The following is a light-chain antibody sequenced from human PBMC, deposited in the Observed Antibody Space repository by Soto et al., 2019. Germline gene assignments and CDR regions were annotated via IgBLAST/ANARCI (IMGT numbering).Light chain of an antibody. Sequence: EIVLTQSPATLSVSPGERATLSCRASQPISRTLAWYQQKPGQAPRLLFYGASTRATGVPARFSGSGSGSDFPLTIDSLQSEDFAVYFCQQYNDWPYTFGQGTKLEIK. CDR1: QPISRT. CDR3: QQYNDWPYT. V-gene: IGKV3-15*01. J-gene: IGKJ2*01. CDR2: GAS.